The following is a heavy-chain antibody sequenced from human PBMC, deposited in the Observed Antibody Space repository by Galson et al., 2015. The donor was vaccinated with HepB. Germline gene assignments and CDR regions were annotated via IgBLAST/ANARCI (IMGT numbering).Heavy chain of an antibody. CDR2: INPSGGST. J-gene: IGHJ4*02. D-gene: IGHD5-24*01. V-gene: IGHV1-46*04. CDR3: ARGDLGRDGYKCDY. Sequence: SVKVSCKASGYTFTSYGISWVRQAPGQGLEWMGIINPSGGSTSYAQKLQGRVTMTRDTSTSTVYMELSSLRSEDTAVYYCARGDLGRDGYKCDYWGQGTLVTVSS. CDR1: GYTFTSYG.